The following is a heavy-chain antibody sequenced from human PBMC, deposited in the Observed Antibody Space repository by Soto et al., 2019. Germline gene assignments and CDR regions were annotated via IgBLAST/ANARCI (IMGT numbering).Heavy chain of an antibody. D-gene: IGHD3-16*01. J-gene: IGHJ4*02. CDR1: GFSLSTSGVG. V-gene: IGHV2-5*02. CDR3: AHRLGAPGYFDY. CDR2: IYWDDDK. Sequence: QITLKESGPTLVKPTQTLTLTCTFSGFSLSTSGVGVGWIRQPPGKALEWLALIYWDDDKLYSPSLKSRLTITKDTSKNQVVRTMTNMDPVDTATYYCAHRLGAPGYFDYWGQGTLVTVSS.